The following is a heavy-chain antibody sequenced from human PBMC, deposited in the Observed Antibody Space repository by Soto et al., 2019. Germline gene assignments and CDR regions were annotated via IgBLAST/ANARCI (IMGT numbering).Heavy chain of an antibody. CDR3: ARVAASSSFQFSFYGMDV. V-gene: IGHV4-59*01. CDR1: GGSISSSY. J-gene: IGHJ6*02. CDR2: SYYSGAT. Sequence: PSETLSLTCKVSGGSISSSYCNWIWQPPPKGLEWIGNSYYSGATNYNPSLESRVTISVDTSKKQISLKLRSVAAADTAVYYCARVAASSSFQFSFYGMDVWGQGTTVTVSS. D-gene: IGHD2-21*01.